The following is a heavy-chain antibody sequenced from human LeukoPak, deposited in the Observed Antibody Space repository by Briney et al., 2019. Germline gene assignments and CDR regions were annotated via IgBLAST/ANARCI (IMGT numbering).Heavy chain of an antibody. J-gene: IGHJ4*02. CDR2: FDPEDGET. V-gene: IGHV1-24*01. CDR1: GYTFTAYY. Sequence: GASVKVSCKASGYTFTAYYMHWVRQAPGQGLEWMGGFDPEDGETIYAQKFQGRVTMTEDTSTDTAYMELSSLRSEDTAVYYCATGQSPYDYGDYHPSLGDYWGQGTLVTVSS. CDR3: ATGQSPYDYGDYHPSLGDY. D-gene: IGHD4-17*01.